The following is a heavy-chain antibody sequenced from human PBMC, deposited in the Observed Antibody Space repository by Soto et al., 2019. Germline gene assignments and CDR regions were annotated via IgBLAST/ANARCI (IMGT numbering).Heavy chain of an antibody. CDR1: GFTFRDYG. J-gene: IGHJ4*02. Sequence: QVQLVESGGGVVRPGRSLRLSCVASGFTFRDYGMHWVRQAPGKGLEWVAGISHHGLKEHYADSVKGRFTISRDNSKKTVYLQLNILRGDDTAVYYCAKDWVGGSNKYYFEYWGQGTLVTGSS. D-gene: IGHD1-26*01. V-gene: IGHV3-30*18. CDR3: AKDWVGGSNKYYFEY. CDR2: ISHHGLKE.